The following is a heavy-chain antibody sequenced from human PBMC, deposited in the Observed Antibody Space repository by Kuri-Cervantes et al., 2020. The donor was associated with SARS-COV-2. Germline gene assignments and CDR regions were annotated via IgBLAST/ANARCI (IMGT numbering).Heavy chain of an antibody. CDR2: IYSGGST. Sequence: GESLKISCAASGFTVSSNYMSWVRPAPGKGLEWVSVIYSGGSTYYADSVKGRFTISRDNSKDTLYLQMNSLRAEDTAVYYCARDPSGQLANYYYYYYMDVWGKGTTVTVSS. V-gene: IGHV3-53*05. CDR1: GFTVSSNY. D-gene: IGHD6-13*01. CDR3: ARDPSGQLANYYYYYYMDV. J-gene: IGHJ6*03.